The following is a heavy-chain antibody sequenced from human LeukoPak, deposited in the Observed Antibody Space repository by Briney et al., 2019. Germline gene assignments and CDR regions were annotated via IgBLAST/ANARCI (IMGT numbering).Heavy chain of an antibody. J-gene: IGHJ4*02. Sequence: PGGSLRLSCAASGFTFSSYSMNSVRQAPGKGLEWVSSISSSSSYIYYADSVKGRFTISKKNAKKSLYLQMNSLRAEDTAVYYWARDGYYYDSSGYADYWGQGTLVTVSS. CDR3: ARDGYYYDSSGYADY. D-gene: IGHD3-22*01. CDR1: GFTFSSYS. V-gene: IGHV3-21*01. CDR2: ISSSSSYI.